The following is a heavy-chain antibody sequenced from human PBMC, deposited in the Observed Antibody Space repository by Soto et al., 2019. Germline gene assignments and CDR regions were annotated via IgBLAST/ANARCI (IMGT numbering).Heavy chain of an antibody. Sequence: EVHMAESGGGLVKPGGSLRLSCVASGFTFSRYSMTWVRQSPGRGLEWVASISSGSDGKTFYADSVKGRFSITRDTSQSTLYLQMNSLRADDTAMYYCARWSYLDYWGQGTRVTVSS. CDR2: ISSGSDGKT. CDR1: GFTFSRYS. J-gene: IGHJ4*02. V-gene: IGHV3-21*04. CDR3: ARWSYLDY. D-gene: IGHD3-3*01.